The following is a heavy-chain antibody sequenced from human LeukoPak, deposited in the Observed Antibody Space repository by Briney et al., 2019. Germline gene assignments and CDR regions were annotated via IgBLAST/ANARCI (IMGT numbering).Heavy chain of an antibody. V-gene: IGHV3-48*01. CDR2: ISSSSSTI. CDR3: AREGMYYYDSSGYYYY. CDR1: GFTFSSYS. D-gene: IGHD3-22*01. J-gene: IGHJ4*02. Sequence: GGSLRLSCAASGFTFSSYSMNWVRQAPGKGLEWVSYISSSSSTIYYADSVKGRFTISRDNAKNSLYLQMNSLRAEDTAVYYCAREGMYYYDSSGYYYYWGQGTLVTVSS.